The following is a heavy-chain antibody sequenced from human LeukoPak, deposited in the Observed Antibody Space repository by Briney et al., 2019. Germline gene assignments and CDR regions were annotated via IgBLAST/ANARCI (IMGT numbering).Heavy chain of an antibody. CDR1: GFTFSSYA. J-gene: IGHJ4*02. CDR3: ARLFSGWYPGALDY. V-gene: IGHV3-23*01. Sequence: PGGSLRLSCAASGFTFSSYAMSWVRQAPGKGLEWVSAISGSGGSTYYADSVKGRFTISRDNSKNTLYLQMNSLRAEDTAVYYCARLFSGWYPGALDYWGQGTLVTVSS. CDR2: ISGSGGST. D-gene: IGHD6-19*01.